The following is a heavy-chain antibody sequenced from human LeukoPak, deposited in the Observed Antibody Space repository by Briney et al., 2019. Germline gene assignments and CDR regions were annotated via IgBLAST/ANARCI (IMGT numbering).Heavy chain of an antibody. CDR1: GGSISSSNYY. J-gene: IGHJ4*02. Sequence: SETLSLTCIVSGGSISSSNYYWGWIRQPPGEGLEWIGSIHYSGSTYYNTSLKSRVTISVDKSENQFSLKLSSVTAADTAVYHCARDGGYNYDYWGQGTLVTVSS. CDR2: IHYSGST. CDR3: ARDGGYNYDY. D-gene: IGHD5-12*01. V-gene: IGHV4-39*02.